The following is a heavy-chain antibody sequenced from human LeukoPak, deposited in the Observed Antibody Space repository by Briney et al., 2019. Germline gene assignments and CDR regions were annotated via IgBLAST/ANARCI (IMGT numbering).Heavy chain of an antibody. CDR1: GGSINSYH. CDR2: ISYSGST. CDR3: ASRRAYSSGGNFDY. D-gene: IGHD6-19*01. J-gene: IGHJ4*02. Sequence: SETLSLTCTVAGGSINSYHWSWIRQPPGKGLEWIGYISYSGSTTYNPSLKSRVTISVDTSKNQFSLNLTSVTAADTAVYYCASRRAYSSGGNFDYWGQGTLVTVSS. V-gene: IGHV4-59*08.